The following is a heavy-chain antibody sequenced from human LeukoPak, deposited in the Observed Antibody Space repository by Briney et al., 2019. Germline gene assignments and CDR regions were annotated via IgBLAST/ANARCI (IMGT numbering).Heavy chain of an antibody. J-gene: IGHJ4*02. Sequence: ASVKVSCKASGYTFTSYDINWVRQATGQGLEWMGWIDPNSGGTNYAQKFQGRVTLTRDTSISTAYMELSRLSSDDTAVYYCARGGSAYANWGQGTLVTVSS. CDR1: GYTFTSYD. V-gene: IGHV1-2*02. D-gene: IGHD5-12*01. CDR2: IDPNSGGT. CDR3: ARGGSAYAN.